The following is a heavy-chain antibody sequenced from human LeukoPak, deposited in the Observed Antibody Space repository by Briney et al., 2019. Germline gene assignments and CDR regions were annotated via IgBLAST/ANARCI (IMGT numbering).Heavy chain of an antibody. CDR2: FDPEDGET. D-gene: IGHD3-3*01. CDR3: ATSQYYDLTMDV. J-gene: IGHJ6*03. Sequence: ASVKVSCKVSGYTLTELSMHWVRQAPGKGREWMGGFDPEDGETIYAQKFQGRVTMTEDTSTDTAYMELSSLRSEDTAVYYCATSQYYDLTMDVWGKGTTVTISS. V-gene: IGHV1-24*01. CDR1: GYTLTELS.